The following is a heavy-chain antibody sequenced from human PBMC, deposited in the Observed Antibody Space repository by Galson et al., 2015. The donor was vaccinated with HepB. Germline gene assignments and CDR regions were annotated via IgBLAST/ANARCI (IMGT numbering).Heavy chain of an antibody. J-gene: IGHJ4*02. D-gene: IGHD6-19*01. CDR3: ARDSGQWLTPRSGDY. V-gene: IGHV1-18*01. CDR2: ISANNDNT. Sequence: SVKVSCKASGGTFSSYTISWVRQAPGQGLEWMGWISANNDNTIYAQEFQGRVSMTTDTSTSTAYMELRSLGSDDTAVYYCARDSGQWLTPRSGDYWGQGTLVTVSS. CDR1: GGTFSSYT.